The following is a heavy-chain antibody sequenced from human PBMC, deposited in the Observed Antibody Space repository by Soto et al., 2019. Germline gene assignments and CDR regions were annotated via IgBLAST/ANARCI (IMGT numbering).Heavy chain of an antibody. Sequence: LRLSCAASGFTFSSYAMTWVRQAPGKGLEWVSAISGSGGSTYYADSVKGRFTISRDNSKNTLYLQMNSLRAEDTAVYYCAIPHYYGSGSYPSWFDPWGQGTLVTVSS. CDR1: GFTFSSYA. D-gene: IGHD3-10*01. CDR2: ISGSGGST. J-gene: IGHJ5*02. V-gene: IGHV3-23*01. CDR3: AIPHYYGSGSYPSWFDP.